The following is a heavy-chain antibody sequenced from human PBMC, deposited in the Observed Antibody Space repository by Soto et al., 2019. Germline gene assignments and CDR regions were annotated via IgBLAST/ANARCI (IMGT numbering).Heavy chain of an antibody. J-gene: IGHJ4*02. CDR2: ISGSGGST. V-gene: IGHV3-23*01. Sequence: EVQLLESGGGLVQPGGSLRLSCAASGFTFSSYAMSWVRQAPGKGLEWVSAISGSGGSTYYADSVKGRFTISRDNSKNTLYLQMNSLRAEDTAVYYCAPGDIVVVVAATGFDYWGQGTLLTVSS. CDR1: GFTFSSYA. D-gene: IGHD2-15*01. CDR3: APGDIVVVVAATGFDY.